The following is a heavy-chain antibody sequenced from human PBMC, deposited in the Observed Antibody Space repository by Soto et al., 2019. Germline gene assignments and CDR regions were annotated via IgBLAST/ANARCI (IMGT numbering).Heavy chain of an antibody. V-gene: IGHV3-21*01. CDR3: VRSGTARLLRHSWVDT. Sequence: EVQLVESGGGLVKPGGSLRLSCAASGFTFNTYDMNWVRQAPGKGLEWVSSITTSSAYIYYADSLKGRITISRDNGKNSLFLQMTSLRAEDTAVYYCVRSGTARLLRHSWVDTWGQGTLVTVSS. CDR2: ITTSSAYI. CDR1: GFTFNTYD. J-gene: IGHJ5*02. D-gene: IGHD2-21*01.